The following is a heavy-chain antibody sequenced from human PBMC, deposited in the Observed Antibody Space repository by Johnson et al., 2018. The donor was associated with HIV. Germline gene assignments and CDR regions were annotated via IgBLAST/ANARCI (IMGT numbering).Heavy chain of an antibody. Sequence: QVHLVESGGGVVQPGRSLRLSCAASGFTFNNYGMHWVRQAPGKGLEWVAVIWFDGSNKYYTDSVKGRFTISRDNSKNTLYLQINSLRAEDTAVYYCAKEGITMEVDIWGQGTMVTVSS. J-gene: IGHJ3*02. CDR1: GFTFNNYG. V-gene: IGHV3-33*06. CDR3: AKEGITMEVDI. D-gene: IGHD3-10*01. CDR2: IWFDGSNK.